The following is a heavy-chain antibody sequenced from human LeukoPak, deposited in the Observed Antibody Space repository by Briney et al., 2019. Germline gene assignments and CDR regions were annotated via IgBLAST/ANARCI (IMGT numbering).Heavy chain of an antibody. D-gene: IGHD2-21*02. CDR1: GYSFTQYW. J-gene: IGHJ4*02. CDR3: ARRGDSDFRID. Sequence: GESLRISCKTSGYSFTQYWIGWVRQMPGKGLEWMGIIYPDDSDTRYSASFQGQVTISADKSISTAYLQWNSLEASDSAIYYCARRGDSDFRIDWGQGTLVTVSS. V-gene: IGHV5-51*01. CDR2: IYPDDSDT.